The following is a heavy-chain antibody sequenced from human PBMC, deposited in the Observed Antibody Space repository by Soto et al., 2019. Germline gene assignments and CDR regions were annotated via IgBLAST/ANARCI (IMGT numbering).Heavy chain of an antibody. CDR1: AFTLSRYA. CDR3: AKDRPGRTSL. J-gene: IGHJ4*02. V-gene: IGHV3-23*01. CDR2: ISGSGGST. Sequence: LRCPCAPSAFTLSRYAISWVRQAPGKGLEWVSAISGSGGSTYYADSVKGRFTISRDNSKNTLYLQMNSLRAENTSVYYCAKDRPGRTSLWGQGTLVTVST.